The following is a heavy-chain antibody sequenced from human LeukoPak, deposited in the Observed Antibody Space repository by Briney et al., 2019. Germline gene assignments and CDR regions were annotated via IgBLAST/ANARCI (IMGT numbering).Heavy chain of an antibody. CDR3: ARGGYYDSSGPFDI. CDR2: IGTAGDT. D-gene: IGHD3-22*01. Sequence: GGSLRLSCAASGFTFSSYDMHWVRQATGKGLEWVSAIGTAGDTYYPGSVKGRFTISRENAKNSLYLQMNSLRAGDTAVYYCARGGYYDSSGPFDIWGQGTMVTVSS. J-gene: IGHJ3*02. CDR1: GFTFSSYD. V-gene: IGHV3-13*01.